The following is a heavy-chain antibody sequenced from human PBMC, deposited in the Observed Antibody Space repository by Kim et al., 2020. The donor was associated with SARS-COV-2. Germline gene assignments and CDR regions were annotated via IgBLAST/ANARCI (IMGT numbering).Heavy chain of an antibody. Sequence: ADSEKGLFTISRNNSKNTLYLQKNSLRAEDTAVYYCAKDMYSSSWYMSDYWGQGTLVTVSS. V-gene: IGHV3-23*01. D-gene: IGHD6-13*01. CDR3: AKDMYSSSWYMSDY. J-gene: IGHJ4*02.